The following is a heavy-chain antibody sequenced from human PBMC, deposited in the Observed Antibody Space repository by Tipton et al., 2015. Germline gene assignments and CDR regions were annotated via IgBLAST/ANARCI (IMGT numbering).Heavy chain of an antibody. CDR2: TYYRSKWYN. V-gene: IGHV6-1*01. D-gene: IGHD1-26*01. J-gene: IGHJ4*02. Sequence: LRLSCAISGDSVSSNSAAWNWIRQSPSRGLEWLGRTYYRSKWYNDYAVSVKSRITINPDTSKYQFSLQLNSVTPEDTAVYYCARVGAGQLTSTPGGFDYWGQGTLITVSS. CDR3: ARVGAGQLTSTPGGFDY. CDR1: GDSVSSNSAA.